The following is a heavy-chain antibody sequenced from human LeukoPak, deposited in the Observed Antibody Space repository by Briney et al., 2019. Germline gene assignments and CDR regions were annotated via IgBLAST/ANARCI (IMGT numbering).Heavy chain of an antibody. CDR1: GYTFTSYG. V-gene: IGHV1-8*02. CDR2: MNPNSDNA. D-gene: IGHD1-26*01. CDR3: ARTSKEWDLYYFDY. J-gene: IGHJ4*02. Sequence: GASVKVSCKASGYTFTSYGISWVRQAPGQGLEWMGWMNPNSDNAGYAQKFQGSVTITRNTSISTAYMELSSLKSEDTAVYYCARTSKEWDLYYFDYWGQGTLVTVSS.